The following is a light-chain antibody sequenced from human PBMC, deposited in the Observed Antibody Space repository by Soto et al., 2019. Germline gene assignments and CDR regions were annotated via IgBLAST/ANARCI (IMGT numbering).Light chain of an antibody. J-gene: IGKJ1*01. CDR3: QQYNNWPWT. CDR2: GAS. V-gene: IGKV3-15*01. Sequence: IVMTQSPATPSVSPGERATLSCRASQSVSSNLAWYQQKPGQAPRLLIYGASTRATGIPARFSGSGSGTEFTLTISSLQSEDFAVYYCQQYNNWPWTFGQGTKVDI. CDR1: QSVSSN.